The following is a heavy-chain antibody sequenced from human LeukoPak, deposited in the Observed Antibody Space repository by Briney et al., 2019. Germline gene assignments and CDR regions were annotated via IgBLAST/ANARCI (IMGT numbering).Heavy chain of an antibody. J-gene: IGHJ4*02. CDR2: IKQDGSEK. D-gene: IGHD3-3*01. CDR1: EFTFSSYW. V-gene: IGHV3-7*04. CDR3: ARWAETNGYYYIDY. Sequence: GGSLRLSCAASEFTFSSYWMTWVRQAPGKGLEWAANIKQDGSEKYYVDSVKGRFTISRDNAKNSLHLQMNSLRAEDTAVYYCARWAETNGYYYIDYWGQGTLATVSS.